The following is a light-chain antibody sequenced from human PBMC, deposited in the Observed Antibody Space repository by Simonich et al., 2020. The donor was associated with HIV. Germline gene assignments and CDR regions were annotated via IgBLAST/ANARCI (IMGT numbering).Light chain of an antibody. Sequence: QSALTQPASVSGAPGQSITISCTGSSSDVGGYTYVSWYQQHPGKAPKLMIYDVNKLPSGVSNRFSCSKSGNTASLTISGRQAEDEADYYCSSYTSSSTLVFGGGTKLTVL. CDR1: SSDVGGYTY. V-gene: IGLV2-14*01. CDR3: SSYTSSSTLV. J-gene: IGLJ3*02. CDR2: DVN.